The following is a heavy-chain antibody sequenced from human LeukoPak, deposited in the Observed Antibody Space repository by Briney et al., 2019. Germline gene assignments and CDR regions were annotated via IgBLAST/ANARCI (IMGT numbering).Heavy chain of an antibody. D-gene: IGHD6-13*01. CDR1: GFTFSSYS. V-gene: IGHV3-21*01. CDR3: ARRGGSSSWTGHY. J-gene: IGHJ4*02. Sequence: GGSLRLSCAASGFTFSSYSMNWVRQAPGKGLEWVSSISSSSYIYYADSVKGRFTISRDNARNSLYLQMNSLRAEDTAVYYCARRGGSSSWTGHYWRQGTLVTVSS. CDR2: ISSSSYI.